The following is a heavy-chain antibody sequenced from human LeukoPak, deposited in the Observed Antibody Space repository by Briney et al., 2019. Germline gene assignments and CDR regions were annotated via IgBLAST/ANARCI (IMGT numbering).Heavy chain of an antibody. D-gene: IGHD3-10*01. CDR3: ARVFYSSGSYYEDAFDI. Sequence: GASVKVSCKASGYTFTSYAMHWVRQAPGQRLEWMGWINAGNGNTKYSQKFQGRVTITRDTSASTAYMELSSLRSEDTAVYYCARVFYSSGSYYEDAFDIWGQGTMVTVSS. CDR1: GYTFTSYA. V-gene: IGHV1-3*01. J-gene: IGHJ3*02. CDR2: INAGNGNT.